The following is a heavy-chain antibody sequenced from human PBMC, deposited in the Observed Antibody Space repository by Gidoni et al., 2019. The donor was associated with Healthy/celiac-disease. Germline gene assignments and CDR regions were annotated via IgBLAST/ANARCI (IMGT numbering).Heavy chain of an antibody. CDR1: GFTFISYD. D-gene: IGHD6-13*01. Sequence: EVQRVESGGGLVQPGGSLSLSRAAYGFTFISYDMHWVRQATGKGLEWVSAIGTAADTYYPDSVKGRFTISRENAKNSLYLQMNSLRAEDTAVYYCARVSRQDTFDMWGQGTRVTVSS. V-gene: IGHV3-13*01. J-gene: IGHJ3*02. CDR3: ARVSRQDTFDM. CDR2: IGTAADT.